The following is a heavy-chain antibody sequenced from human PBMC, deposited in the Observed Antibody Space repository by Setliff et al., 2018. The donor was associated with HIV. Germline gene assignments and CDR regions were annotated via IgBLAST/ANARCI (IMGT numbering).Heavy chain of an antibody. CDR2: MNPNSGDT. J-gene: IGHJ5*02. CDR1: GYTLTSYE. V-gene: IGHV1-8*02. Sequence: EASVKVSCKASGYTLTSYEINWVRQATGQGLEWMGWMNPNSGDTGYAQKFQGRVTMTRNTSISTAYMELSSLRSEDTAIYYCARGVYSGYEPWGQGTLVTVSS. D-gene: IGHD5-12*01. CDR3: ARGVYSGYEP.